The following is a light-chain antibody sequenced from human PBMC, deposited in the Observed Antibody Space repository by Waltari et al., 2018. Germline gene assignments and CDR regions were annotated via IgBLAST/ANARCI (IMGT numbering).Light chain of an antibody. CDR1: QSVLYSSNNLNY. J-gene: IGKJ2*01. Sequence: DIVMTQSPDSLAVSLGERATINCQSRQSVLYSSNNLNYLAWYQQKPGKPPKLLIYWASTRESGVPDRFSGSGSGTDFTLTISSLQAEDVAVYYCQQFYSTPYTFGQGTKLEIK. CDR2: WAS. V-gene: IGKV4-1*01. CDR3: QQFYSTPYT.